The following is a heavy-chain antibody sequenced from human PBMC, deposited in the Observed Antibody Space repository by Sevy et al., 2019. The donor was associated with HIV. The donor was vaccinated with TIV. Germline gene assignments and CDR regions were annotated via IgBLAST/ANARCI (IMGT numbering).Heavy chain of an antibody. V-gene: IGHV3-30-3*01. CDR3: ITAGNEVGDY. J-gene: IGHJ4*02. D-gene: IGHD6-13*01. Sequence: GGSLRLSCAASELTFSSYAMHWVRQAPGRGLEWVTAISYDGSKKYYADSVKGRFTISRDNSKNTLYLQMNSLRDEDTAVYYCITAGNEVGDYWGQGTLVTVSS. CDR2: ISYDGSKK. CDR1: ELTFSSYA.